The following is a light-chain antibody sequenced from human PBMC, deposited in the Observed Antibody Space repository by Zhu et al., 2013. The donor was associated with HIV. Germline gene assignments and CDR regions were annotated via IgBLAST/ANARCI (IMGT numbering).Light chain of an antibody. J-gene: IGKJ4*01. Sequence: DIVMTQSPDSLAVSLGERATINCKSSQSVLYSSNNKNYLAWYQQKPGQPPKLLIYWASTRESGVPDRFSGSGSGTDFTLTISSLQAEDVAVYYCQQYNGTPLTFGGGT. CDR1: QSVLYSSNNKNY. CDR2: WAS. V-gene: IGKV4-1*01. CDR3: QQYNGTPLT.